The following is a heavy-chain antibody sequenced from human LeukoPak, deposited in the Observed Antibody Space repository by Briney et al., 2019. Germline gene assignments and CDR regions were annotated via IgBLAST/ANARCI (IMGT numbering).Heavy chain of an antibody. D-gene: IGHD3-22*01. CDR1: GYSFTSYW. V-gene: IGHV5-51*01. Sequence: GESLKISCKDSGYSFTSYWIAWVRQLPGKGLEWMGIIYPGDSDTRYSPSFQGQVTISADKSISTAYLQWSSLKASDTAMYYCARQAYYYDSSGKPHEHYFDYWGQGTLVTVSS. CDR2: IYPGDSDT. J-gene: IGHJ4*02. CDR3: ARQAYYYDSSGKPHEHYFDY.